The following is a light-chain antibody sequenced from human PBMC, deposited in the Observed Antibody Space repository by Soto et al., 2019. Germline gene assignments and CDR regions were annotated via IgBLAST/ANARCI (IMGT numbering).Light chain of an antibody. CDR1: QSLVHSDGNTY. J-gene: IGKJ2*01. CDR2: KTS. Sequence: DIVLTQTPLSSPVTLGQPASISCRSSQSLVHSDGNTYFNWLQQRPGQPPRLLIYKTSMRFPGVPSRFRGSGAGTDFTLKISRVEAEEVGVYYCMQATQSYTCGQGTKLEIK. CDR3: MQATQSYT. V-gene: IGKV2-24*01.